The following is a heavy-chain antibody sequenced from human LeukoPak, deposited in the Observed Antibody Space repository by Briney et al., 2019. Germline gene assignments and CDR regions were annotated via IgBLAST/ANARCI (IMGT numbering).Heavy chain of an antibody. CDR3: AIDLQR. V-gene: IGHV1-2*02. Sequence: ASVKVSCKASGYTFTDFYIHWVRQAPGQGLEWMGWINPKSGGTNYVQRFQGRVTMTRDTSIRTGYMELSGLRSDDTAVYYCAIDLQRWGQGTLVTVSS. CDR1: GYTFTDFY. J-gene: IGHJ4*02. D-gene: IGHD6-25*01. CDR2: INPKSGGT.